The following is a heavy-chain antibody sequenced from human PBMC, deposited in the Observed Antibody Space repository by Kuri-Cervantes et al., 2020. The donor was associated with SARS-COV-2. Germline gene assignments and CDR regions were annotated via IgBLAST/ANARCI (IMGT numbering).Heavy chain of an antibody. CDR2: IYYSGST. CDR1: GGSISSSSYY. Sequence: SETLSLTCAVSGGSISSSSYYWGWIRQPPGKGLEWIGSIYYSGSTYYNPSLKSRVTISVGTSKNQFSLKLSSVTAADTAVYYCVRHSPLQSYYYYYYGMDVWGQGTTVTVSS. V-gene: IGHV4-39*01. D-gene: IGHD4-11*01. CDR3: VRHSPLQSYYYYYYGMDV. J-gene: IGHJ6*02.